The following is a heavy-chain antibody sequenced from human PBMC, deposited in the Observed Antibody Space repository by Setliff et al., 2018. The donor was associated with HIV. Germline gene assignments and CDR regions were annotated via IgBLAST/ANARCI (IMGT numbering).Heavy chain of an antibody. CDR3: ARRQWELKYYYGMDV. CDR1: GYTFTSYA. J-gene: IGHJ6*02. D-gene: IGHD1-26*01. CDR2: INAGNGNT. V-gene: IGHV1-3*01. Sequence: ASVKVSCKASGYTFTSYAMHWVRQAPGQGLEWMGWINAGNGNTKYSQKFQGRVTITRDTSASTAYMELSSLRSEDTAVYYCARRQWELKYYYGMDVWGQGTTVTVSS.